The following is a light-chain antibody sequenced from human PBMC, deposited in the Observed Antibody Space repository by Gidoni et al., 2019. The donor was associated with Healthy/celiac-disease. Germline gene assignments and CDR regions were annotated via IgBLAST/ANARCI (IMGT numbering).Light chain of an antibody. CDR1: QSVSSSY. CDR2: GAS. V-gene: IGKV3-20*01. CDR3: QQYGSSSFT. Sequence: EIVLPQSPGTLSLSPGERATLYCRASQSVSSSYLAWYQQKPGQAPRLLIYGASSRATGIPDRFSGSGSGTDFTLTISRQEPEDFAVYYCQQYGSSSFTFGPGTKVDIK. J-gene: IGKJ3*01.